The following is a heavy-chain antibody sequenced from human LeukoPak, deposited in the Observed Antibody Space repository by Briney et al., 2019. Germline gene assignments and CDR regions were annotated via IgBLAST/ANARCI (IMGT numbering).Heavy chain of an antibody. CDR2: INAGNGNT. Sequence: ASVKVSCKASGYTFTSYAMHWVRQAPGQRLEWMGWINAGNGNTKYSQKFQGRVTITRDTSASTAYMELSSLRSEDTAVYYCARADPCYGDYSSCSGIDYWGQGTLVTVSS. V-gene: IGHV1-3*01. CDR1: GYTFTSYA. CDR3: ARADPCYGDYSSCSGIDY. J-gene: IGHJ4*02. D-gene: IGHD4-17*01.